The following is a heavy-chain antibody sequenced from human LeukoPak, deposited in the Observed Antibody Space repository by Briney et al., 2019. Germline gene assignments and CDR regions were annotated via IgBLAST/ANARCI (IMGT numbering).Heavy chain of an antibody. J-gene: IGHJ4*02. Sequence: SVKVSCKASGGTFSSYAISWVRQAPGQGLKWMGGIIPIFGTANYAQKFQGRVTITADESTSTAYMELSSLRSEDMGVYYCARGVQNRGYYFDYWGQGTPVTVSS. V-gene: IGHV1-69*13. D-gene: IGHD3-10*01. CDR1: GGTFSSYA. CDR3: ARGVQNRGYYFDY. CDR2: IIPIFGTA.